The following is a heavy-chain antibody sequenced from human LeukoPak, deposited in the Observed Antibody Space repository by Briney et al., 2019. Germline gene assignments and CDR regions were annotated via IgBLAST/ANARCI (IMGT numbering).Heavy chain of an antibody. V-gene: IGHV4-34*01. J-gene: IGHJ4*02. CDR1: GFIFSSYS. CDR2: INHSGST. CDR3: ARGSPSYSSGWYKYYFDY. D-gene: IGHD6-19*01. Sequence: GSLRLSCAASGFIFSSYSMNWVRQPPGKGLEWIGEINHSGSTNYNPSLKSRVTISVDTSKNQFSLKLSSVTAADTAVYYCARGSPSYSSGWYKYYFDYWGQGTLVTVSS.